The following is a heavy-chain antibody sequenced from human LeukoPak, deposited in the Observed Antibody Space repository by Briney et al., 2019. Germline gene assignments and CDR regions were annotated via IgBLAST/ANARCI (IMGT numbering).Heavy chain of an antibody. CDR1: GGTFSSYA. CDR2: IILIFGTA. CDR3: ARSYSSSWGDDI. J-gene: IGHJ3*02. Sequence: ASVKVSCKASGGTFSSYAISWVRQAPGQGLEWMGGIILIFGTANYAQKFQGRVTITADESTSTAYMELSSLRSEDTAVYYCARSYSSSWGDDIWGQGTMVTVSS. V-gene: IGHV1-69*13. D-gene: IGHD6-13*01.